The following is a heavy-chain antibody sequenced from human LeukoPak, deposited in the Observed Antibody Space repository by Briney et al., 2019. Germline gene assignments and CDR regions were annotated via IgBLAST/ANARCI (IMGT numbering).Heavy chain of an antibody. CDR1: GGSISGYY. CDR2: IYSSGST. CDR3: ARGSKGSSWPGGYFDL. V-gene: IGHV4-59*01. D-gene: IGHD6-13*01. J-gene: IGHJ2*01. Sequence: SETLSLTCSVSGGSISGYYWSWVRQPPGEGLECIGYIYSSGSTNYNPSLKSRLTISVDTSSNQFSLKLTSVTAADTAVYYCARGSKGSSWPGGYFDLWGRGALVTVSS.